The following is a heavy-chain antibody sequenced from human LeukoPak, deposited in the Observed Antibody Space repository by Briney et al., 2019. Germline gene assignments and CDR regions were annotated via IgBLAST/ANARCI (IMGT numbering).Heavy chain of an antibody. J-gene: IGHJ4*02. CDR1: GFPFIEYS. CDR3: ARAVRGVTDY. Sequence: GGSLRLSCTASGFPFIEYSMNWVRQAPGKGLEWISYIGIDSGNTKYADSVRGRFTISTDKAKNSLYLQMNSLRAEDTAVYYCARAVRGVTDYWGQGTLVTVSS. V-gene: IGHV3-48*01. D-gene: IGHD3-10*01. CDR2: IGIDSGNT.